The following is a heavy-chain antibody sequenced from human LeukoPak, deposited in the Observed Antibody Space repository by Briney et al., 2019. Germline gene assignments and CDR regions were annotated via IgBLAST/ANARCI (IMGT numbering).Heavy chain of an antibody. J-gene: IGHJ4*02. CDR3: ARDQPLGSLLRYFDY. CDR1: GGSISSSNW. V-gene: IGHV4-4*02. Sequence: SGTLSLTCAVSGGSISSSNWWSWVRQPPGKGLEWIGEIYHRGSTNYNPSLKSRVTISVDKSENQFSLKLSSVTAADTAVYYCARDQPLGSLLRYFDYWGQGTLVTVSS. D-gene: IGHD3-9*01. CDR2: IYHRGST.